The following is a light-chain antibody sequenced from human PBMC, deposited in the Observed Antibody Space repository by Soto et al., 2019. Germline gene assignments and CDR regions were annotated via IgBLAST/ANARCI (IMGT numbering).Light chain of an antibody. J-gene: IGKJ1*01. Sequence: DSQMTQSPSTLSASVGDRFTITCLAIQNINTWLAWYQQKPGKGPTPLXYSAYRLESGVPSRFSGTGSGTEFALTISSLQPADFANYYCQQYETYSWTFRQGTKVDIK. CDR1: QNINTW. V-gene: IGKV1-5*03. CDR3: QQYETYSWT. CDR2: SAY.